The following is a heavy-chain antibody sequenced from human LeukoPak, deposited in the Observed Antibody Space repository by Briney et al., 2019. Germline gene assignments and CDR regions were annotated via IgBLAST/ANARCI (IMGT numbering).Heavy chain of an antibody. D-gene: IGHD3-22*01. CDR3: ARELEDLYDSSGYINWFDP. CDR2: ISAYNGNT. Sequence: GGSVRVSCKASGYTFTSYGMSWVRQAPGQGLEWMGWISAYNGNTNYAQKLQGRVTITTDRSTSTAYMELRSLRSDDTAVYYCARELEDLYDSSGYINWFDPWGQGTLVTVSS. J-gene: IGHJ5*02. CDR1: GYTFTSYG. V-gene: IGHV1-18*01.